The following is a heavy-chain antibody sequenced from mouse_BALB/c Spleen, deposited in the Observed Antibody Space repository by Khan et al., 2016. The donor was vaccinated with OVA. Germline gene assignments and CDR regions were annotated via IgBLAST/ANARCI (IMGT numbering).Heavy chain of an antibody. J-gene: IGHJ3*01. CDR2: ISSGGST. Sequence: EVELVESGGGLVKPGGSLKLPCAASGFTFSSYAMSWVRQPPEKRLEWVASISSGGSTYYPDSVKGRFTISRDNARNILYLQMSSLRSEDTAMYYCAREGTTAPFAYWGQGTLVTVSA. V-gene: IGHV5-6-5*01. CDR3: AREGTTAPFAY. D-gene: IGHD1-2*01. CDR1: GFTFSSYA.